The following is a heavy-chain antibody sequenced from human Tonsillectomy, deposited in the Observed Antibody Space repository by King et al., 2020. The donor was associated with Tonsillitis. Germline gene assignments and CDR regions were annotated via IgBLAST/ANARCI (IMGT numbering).Heavy chain of an antibody. J-gene: IGHJ3*02. V-gene: IGHV1-46*01. Sequence: WVRQTPGQGLEWMGIINPSGCSTSYAQKFQGRVTMTRDTSTSTVYMELSSLRSEDTAVYYCASMGSSDAFDIWVQGTMVTVSS. D-gene: IGHD6-13*01. CDR2: INPSGCST. CDR3: ASMGSSDAFDI.